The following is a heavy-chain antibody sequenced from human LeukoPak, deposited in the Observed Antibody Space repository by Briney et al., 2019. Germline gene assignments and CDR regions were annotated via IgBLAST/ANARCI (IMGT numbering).Heavy chain of an antibody. CDR2: IWSDGTNS. CDR3: ARDAQRGFDYSNSLRY. J-gene: IGHJ4*02. D-gene: IGHD4-11*01. V-gene: IGHV3-33*01. CDR1: GFTFNHYG. Sequence: GGSLRLSCVGAGFTFNHYGMHWARQAAGKGLEWVAVIWSDGTNSYYADSVKGRFTISRVDYENTVYLQMNSLRPEDTAVYYCARDAQRGFDYSNSLRYWGQGTPVIVST.